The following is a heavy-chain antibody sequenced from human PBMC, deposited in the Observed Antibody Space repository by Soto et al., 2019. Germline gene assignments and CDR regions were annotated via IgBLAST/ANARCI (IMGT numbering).Heavy chain of an antibody. CDR2: TSGSGGST. V-gene: IGHV3-23*01. Sequence: GGSLRLSCAASGFTFSSYAMSWVRQAPGKGLEWVSATSGSGGSTYYADSVKGRFTISRDNSKNTPYLQMNSLRAEDTAVYYCANPYYYDSSGYYYFDYWGQGTLVTVYS. D-gene: IGHD3-22*01. CDR3: ANPYYYDSSGYYYFDY. CDR1: GFTFSSYA. J-gene: IGHJ4*02.